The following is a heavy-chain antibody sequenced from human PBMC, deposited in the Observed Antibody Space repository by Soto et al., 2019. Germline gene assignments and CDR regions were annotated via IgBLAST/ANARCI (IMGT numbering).Heavy chain of an antibody. CDR3: ARSGLTRYCSSSSCYTMDV. CDR1: GYSFISYW. J-gene: IGHJ6*02. Sequence: PGESLNLSCKGSGYSFISYWMGWVRQMPGKGLEWMGIIYPGDSDIRYSPSFQGQVTISADKSISTAYLQWSSLKASDTAMYYCARSGLTRYCSSSSCYTMDVWGQGTTVTVSS. V-gene: IGHV5-51*01. CDR2: IYPGDSDI. D-gene: IGHD2-2*02.